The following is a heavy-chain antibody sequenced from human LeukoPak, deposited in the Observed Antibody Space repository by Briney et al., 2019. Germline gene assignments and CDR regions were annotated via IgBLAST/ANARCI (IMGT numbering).Heavy chain of an antibody. J-gene: IGHJ3*02. Sequence: GASVKVSCTASGYTFTGYYMHWVRQAPGQGLEWMGWINPNSGGTNFAQKFQGRVTMTRDTSISTAYMELSRLRSDDTAVYYCARPGDYGDDEVGAFDIWGQGTMVTVSS. V-gene: IGHV1-2*02. CDR1: GYTFTGYY. D-gene: IGHD4-17*01. CDR2: INPNSGGT. CDR3: ARPGDYGDDEVGAFDI.